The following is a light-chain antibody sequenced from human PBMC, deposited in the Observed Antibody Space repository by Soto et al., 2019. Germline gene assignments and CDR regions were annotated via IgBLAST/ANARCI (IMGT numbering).Light chain of an antibody. Sequence: QSVLTQPPSVSAAPRQKVTISCSGSSSNIGNNYVSWYHRVPGTAPKLLIYDNNERPSGIPDRFSGSKSGTSATLDITGLHTGDEGDYYCGTWDSRLRVVVFGGGPKVTVL. J-gene: IGLJ2*01. CDR3: GTWDSRLRVVV. V-gene: IGLV1-51*01. CDR2: DNN. CDR1: SSNIGNNY.